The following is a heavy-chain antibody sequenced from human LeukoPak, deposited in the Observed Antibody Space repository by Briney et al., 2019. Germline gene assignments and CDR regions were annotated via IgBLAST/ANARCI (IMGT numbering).Heavy chain of an antibody. J-gene: IGHJ4*02. V-gene: IGHV4-4*02. CDR3: ASHPPGPSIPFDY. CDR1: GASIRSTHW. CDR2: IYHNGNT. D-gene: IGHD2-2*01. Sequence: PSETLSLTCGVSGASIRSTHWWTWVRQPPGKGLEWIGEIYHNGNTEYNPSLSSRLLISVDKSKNQFSLKLTSVTAADTAVYYCASHPPGPSIPFDYWGQGTLVTVSS.